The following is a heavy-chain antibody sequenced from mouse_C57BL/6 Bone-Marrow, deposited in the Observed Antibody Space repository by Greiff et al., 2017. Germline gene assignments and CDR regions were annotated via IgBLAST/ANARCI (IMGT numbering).Heavy chain of an antibody. CDR3: STGVYGRVDY. Sequence: EVQLQQSGAALVRPGASVKLSCTASGFNIKADYMPWVKQRPEQGLEWIGRFDPADGATEYASQFQGSATITADTSSNTAYLQLSSLTSEDTVVYYCSTGVYGRVDYWGQGTTLTVSS. J-gene: IGHJ2*01. CDR1: GFNIKADY. CDR2: FDPADGAT. V-gene: IGHV14-4*01. D-gene: IGHD1-1*02.